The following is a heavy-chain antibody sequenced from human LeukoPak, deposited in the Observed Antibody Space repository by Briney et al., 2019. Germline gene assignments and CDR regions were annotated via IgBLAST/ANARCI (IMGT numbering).Heavy chain of an antibody. J-gene: IGHJ4*02. D-gene: IGHD4-17*01. Sequence: PGGSLRLSCAASGFSFSNYDMHWVRQAPGKGLECVAVIWYDGSNKYYADSVKGRFTISRDNSKNTLYLQMNSLRVEDTAVYYCARGGPTVTTKQNFDYWGQGTPVTVSS. CDR3: ARGGPTVTTKQNFDY. V-gene: IGHV3-33*01. CDR1: GFSFSNYD. CDR2: IWYDGSNK.